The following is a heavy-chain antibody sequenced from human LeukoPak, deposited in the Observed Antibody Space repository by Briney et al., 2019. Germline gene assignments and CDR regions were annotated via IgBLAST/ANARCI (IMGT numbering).Heavy chain of an antibody. CDR2: FGPEDGET. CDR1: GYTLTELS. J-gene: IGHJ4*02. V-gene: IGHV1-24*01. Sequence: ASVKVSCKVSGYTLTELSMHWVRQAPGTGLEWMGGFGPEDGETIYAQKFQGRVTMTEDTSTDTAYMELSSLRSEDTAVYYCATDVDYYDSSGYIYWGQGTLVTVSS. D-gene: IGHD3-22*01. CDR3: ATDVDYYDSSGYIY.